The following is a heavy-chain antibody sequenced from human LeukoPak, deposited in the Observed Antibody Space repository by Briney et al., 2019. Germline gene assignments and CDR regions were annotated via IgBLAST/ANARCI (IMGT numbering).Heavy chain of an antibody. J-gene: IGHJ4*02. V-gene: IGHV3-30*04. D-gene: IGHD5-24*01. CDR3: AREIYNDFGFDS. CDR1: GFTFSTYA. CDR2: MSYDGGNE. Sequence: GGSLRLSCAAFGFTFSTYAVHWVRQAPGKGLEWVAVMSYDGGNEFYADSVKGRFTISRDNSKNTLFLQMNSVRDEDRAVYYCAREIYNDFGFDSWGQGTLVTVSS.